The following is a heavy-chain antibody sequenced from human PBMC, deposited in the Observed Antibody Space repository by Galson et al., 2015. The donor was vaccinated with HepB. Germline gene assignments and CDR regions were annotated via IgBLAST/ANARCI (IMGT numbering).Heavy chain of an antibody. Sequence: SLRLSCAASGFTFSSYGMHWVRQAPGKGLEWVAFIRYDGSNKYYADSVKGRFTISRDNSKNTLYLQMNSLRAEDTAVYYCAKAYCYDSSGYSPLDAFDIWGQGTMVTVSS. D-gene: IGHD3-22*01. J-gene: IGHJ3*02. CDR1: GFTFSSYG. CDR2: IRYDGSNK. CDR3: AKAYCYDSSGYSPLDAFDI. V-gene: IGHV3-30*02.